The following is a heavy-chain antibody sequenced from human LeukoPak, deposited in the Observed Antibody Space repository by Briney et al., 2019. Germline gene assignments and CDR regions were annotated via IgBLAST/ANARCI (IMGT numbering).Heavy chain of an antibody. CDR1: GGSISSYY. V-gene: IGHV4-39*01. J-gene: IGHJ5*02. D-gene: IGHD3-9*01. Sequence: SDTLSLTCTVSGGSISSYYWGWIRQPPGKGLEWVGSIYYSGSAYYSPPLTSRVTISVDTSKNQFSLKLSSVTAADTAVYYCARVAFTYYDILTGYYTNWFDPWGQGTLVTVSS. CDR2: IYYSGSA. CDR3: ARVAFTYYDILTGYYTNWFDP.